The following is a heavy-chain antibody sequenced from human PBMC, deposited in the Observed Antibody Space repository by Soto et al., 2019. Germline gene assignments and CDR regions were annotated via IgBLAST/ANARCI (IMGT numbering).Heavy chain of an antibody. V-gene: IGHV1-3*01. CDR1: GYTFSSYA. J-gene: IGHJ4*02. CDR2: INAGYGNT. D-gene: IGHD7-27*01. Sequence: ASVKVSCKASGYTFSSYAMHWVRQAPGQRLEWMGWINAGYGNTKSSQKFQDRVTISRDTSASTAYMELTSLRSEDTAVYSCARGTGDGTFDFWGQGTLVTVSS. CDR3: ARGTGDGTFDF.